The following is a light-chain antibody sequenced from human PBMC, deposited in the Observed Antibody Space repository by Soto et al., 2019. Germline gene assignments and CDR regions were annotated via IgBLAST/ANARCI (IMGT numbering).Light chain of an antibody. CDR3: QQYAYSPRT. J-gene: IGKJ1*01. V-gene: IGKV3-20*01. CDR1: QSVFNNH. Sequence: EIVLTQSPGTLSLSPGERATLSCRASQSVFNNHIGWYQQKPGQAPRRLIFGASFRATGIPDRFSGSASETDFTLTISRLEPEDFAVYYCQQYAYSPRTFGQGTKVDIK. CDR2: GAS.